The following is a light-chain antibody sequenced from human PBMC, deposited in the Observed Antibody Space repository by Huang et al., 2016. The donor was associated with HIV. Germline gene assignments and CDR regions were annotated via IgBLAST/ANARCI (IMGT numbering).Light chain of an antibody. CDR2: VVS. V-gene: IGKV1-39*01. CDR1: QNINNF. J-gene: IGKJ2*01. CDR3: QQHFTTVPYT. Sequence: IEMTQYPSFLSASVGDRAIITCRASQNINNFLNWYQQIVGEAPQVIISVVSNVRNGVPLRCSGGKSGTNFTLTINNLQPEDFATYYCQQHFTTVPYTFAQGTKLEIK.